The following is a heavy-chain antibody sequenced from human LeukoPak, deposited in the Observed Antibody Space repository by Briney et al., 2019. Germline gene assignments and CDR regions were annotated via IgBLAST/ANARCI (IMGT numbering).Heavy chain of an antibody. D-gene: IGHD6-19*01. Sequence: GGSLRLSCAASGFTFSSYAMSWVRQAPGKGLEWVSAISGSGGSTYYADSVKGRFTISRDNSKNTLYLQMNSLRAEDTAVYYCAKNQQWLASSHVLGFDYYYGMDVWGQGTTVTVSS. CDR3: AKNQQWLASSHVLGFDYYYGMDV. V-gene: IGHV3-23*01. J-gene: IGHJ6*02. CDR1: GFTFSSYA. CDR2: ISGSGGST.